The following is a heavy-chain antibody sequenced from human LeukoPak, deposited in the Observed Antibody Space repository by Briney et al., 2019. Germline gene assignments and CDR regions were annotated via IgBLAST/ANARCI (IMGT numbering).Heavy chain of an antibody. Sequence: ASVKVSFKASGYTFFIFGMSWVRQAPGQGREWMGWISADSGNTNYAQKLQGRVTITTDTATSTAYLELASLRSDDTAVYYCARVGVVVPAAWFDPWGQGTLVTVSS. CDR2: ISADSGNT. CDR1: GYTFFIFG. J-gene: IGHJ5*02. CDR3: ARVGVVVPAAWFDP. V-gene: IGHV1-18*01. D-gene: IGHD2-2*01.